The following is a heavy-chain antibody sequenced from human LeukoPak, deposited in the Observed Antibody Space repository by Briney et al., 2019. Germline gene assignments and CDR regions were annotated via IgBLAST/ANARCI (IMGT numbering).Heavy chain of an antibody. CDR1: EFTFSSYD. CDR3: ARDYGDYVSYYYYGMDV. Sequence: GGSLRLSCAASEFTFSSYDMNWVRQAPGKGLEWVSYITSGSSAIYYADSVKGRFTISRDNAKNSLYLQMNSLRAEDTAVYYCARDYGDYVSYYYYGMDVWGQGTTVTVSS. D-gene: IGHD4-17*01. V-gene: IGHV3-48*04. CDR2: ITSGSSAI. J-gene: IGHJ6*02.